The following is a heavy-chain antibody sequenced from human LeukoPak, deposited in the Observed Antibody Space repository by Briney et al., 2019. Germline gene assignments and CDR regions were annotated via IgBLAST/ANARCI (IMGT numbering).Heavy chain of an antibody. CDR3: ARGGFGGSSFSPY. CDR1: GFTFSSYS. J-gene: IGHJ4*02. D-gene: IGHD1-26*01. V-gene: IGHV3-21*01. Sequence: PGGSLRLSCAASGFTFSSYSMNWVRQAPGKGLEWVSSISSSSSYIYYADSVKGRFTISRDNAKNSLYLQMNSLRAEDTAVYYCARGGFGGSSFSPYWGQGTLVTVSS. CDR2: ISSSSSYI.